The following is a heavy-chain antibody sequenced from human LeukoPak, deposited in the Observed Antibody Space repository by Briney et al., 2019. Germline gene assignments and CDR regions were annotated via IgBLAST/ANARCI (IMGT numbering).Heavy chain of an antibody. CDR3: AREGYLHYYDSSGPLKGAFDS. CDR2: ITWNGPRI. J-gene: IGHJ4*02. Sequence: SGGLLTHPWAPWGVPLDIHGMTGLRQPRGKGLECVGGITWNGPRIGSAAPVKGRFTISRDNARDSVYLQMNSLRAEDTALYYCAREGYLHYYDSSGPLKGAFDSWGQGTLVTVSS. D-gene: IGHD3-22*01. CDR1: GVPLDIHG. V-gene: IGHV3-20*04.